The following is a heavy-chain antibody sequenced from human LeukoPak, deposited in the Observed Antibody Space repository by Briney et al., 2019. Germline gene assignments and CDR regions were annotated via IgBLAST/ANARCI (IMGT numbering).Heavy chain of an antibody. V-gene: IGHV5-51*03. Sequence: PGESLKISCKGSGYSFTSYWIGWVRQMPGKSLEWMGIIYPGDSDTRYSPSFQGQVTISADKSISTAYLQWSSLKASDTAMYYCARRYSSSWYGYYFDYWGQGTLVTVSS. D-gene: IGHD6-13*01. CDR1: GYSFTSYW. CDR3: ARRYSSSWYGYYFDY. CDR2: IYPGDSDT. J-gene: IGHJ4*02.